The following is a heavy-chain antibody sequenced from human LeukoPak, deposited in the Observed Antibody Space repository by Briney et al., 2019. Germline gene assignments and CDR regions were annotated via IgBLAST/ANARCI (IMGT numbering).Heavy chain of an antibody. D-gene: IGHD3-22*01. CDR1: GGSFSGYY. Sequence: SETLSLTCAVYGGSFSGYYWSWIRQPPGKGLEWIGEINHSGSTYYNPSLKGRVTISVDTSKNQFSLKLSSVTAADTAVYYCASLYYYDSSGYWAPIPENDYWGQGTLVTVSS. V-gene: IGHV4-34*01. CDR2: INHSGST. CDR3: ASLYYYDSSGYWAPIPENDY. J-gene: IGHJ4*02.